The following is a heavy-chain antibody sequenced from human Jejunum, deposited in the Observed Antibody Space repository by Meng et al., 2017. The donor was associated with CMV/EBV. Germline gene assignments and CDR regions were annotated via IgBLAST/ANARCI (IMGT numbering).Heavy chain of an antibody. V-gene: IGHV2-5*02. CDR3: AHQKYDNVWSVYSHFDY. D-gene: IGHD3-16*01. J-gene: IGHJ4*02. CDR2: IYSDDDK. Sequence: QITLKESGPTLVKPTQTLTLTCTFFGFSLSTNGVGVGWIRQPPGKALEWLAVIYSDDDKRYSPSLKNRLTITKDTSKNQVDLTMTNMDPVDTATYYCAHQKYDNVWSVYSHFDYWGQGALVTVSS. CDR1: GFSLSTNGVG.